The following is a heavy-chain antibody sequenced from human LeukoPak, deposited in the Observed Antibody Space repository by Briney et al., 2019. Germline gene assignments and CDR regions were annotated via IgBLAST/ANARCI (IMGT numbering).Heavy chain of an antibody. V-gene: IGHV4-31*03. Sequence: SETLSLTCTVSGGSISSGGYYWSWIRQHPGKGLEWIGYIYYSGSTYYNPSLKSRVTMSVDTSKNQFSLKLSSVTAADTAVYYCARVVVVAATYYFDYWGQGTLVTVSS. D-gene: IGHD2-15*01. J-gene: IGHJ4*02. CDR1: GGSISSGGYY. CDR3: ARVVVVAATYYFDY. CDR2: IYYSGST.